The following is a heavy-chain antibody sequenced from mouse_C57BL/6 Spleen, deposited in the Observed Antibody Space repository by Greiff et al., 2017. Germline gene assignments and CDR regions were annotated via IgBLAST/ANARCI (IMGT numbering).Heavy chain of an antibody. Sequence: EVKLVESEGGLVQPGSSMKLSCTASGFTFSDYYMAWVRQVPEKGLEWVANINYDGSSTYYLDSLKSRFIISRDNAKNILYLQMSSLKSEDTATYYCARAFDYWGQGTLVTVSA. CDR3: ARAFDY. CDR1: GFTFSDYY. CDR2: INYDGSST. V-gene: IGHV5-16*01. J-gene: IGHJ3*01.